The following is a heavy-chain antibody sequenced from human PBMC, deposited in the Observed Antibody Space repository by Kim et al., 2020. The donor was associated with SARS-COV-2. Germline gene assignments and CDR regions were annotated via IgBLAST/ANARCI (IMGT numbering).Heavy chain of an antibody. J-gene: IGHJ4*02. V-gene: IGHV4-4*07. CDR3: AGRLPYFDY. CDR2: GGT. D-gene: IGHD2-15*01. Sequence: GGTNYNPSLKSPVTMSVDTSKNQFSLKLGSVTAADTAVYYCAGRLPYFDYWGQGTLVTVSS.